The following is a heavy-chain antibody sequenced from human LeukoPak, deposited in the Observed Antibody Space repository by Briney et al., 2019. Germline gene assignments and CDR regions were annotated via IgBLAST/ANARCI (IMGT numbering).Heavy chain of an antibody. CDR1: GGSFSGYY. CDR3: ARVGYSTDY. Sequence: SETLSLXCAVYGGSFSGYYWSWIRQPPGKGLEWIGEINHSGSTNYNPSLKSRVTISVDTSKNQFSLKLSSVTAADTAVYYCARVGYSTDYWGQGTLVTVSS. V-gene: IGHV4-34*01. J-gene: IGHJ4*02. CDR2: INHSGST. D-gene: IGHD2-2*03.